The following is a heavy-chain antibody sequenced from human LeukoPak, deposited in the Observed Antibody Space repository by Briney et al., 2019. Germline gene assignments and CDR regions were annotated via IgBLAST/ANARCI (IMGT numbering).Heavy chain of an antibody. CDR2: MNPNSGNT. D-gene: IGHD6-13*01. CDR3: ARGLRFRLAAGKGLVY. J-gene: IGHJ4*02. Sequence: ASVKVSCKASGYTFTSYDTNWVRQTTGQGLGWMGWMNPNSGNTGYAQKFQGRVTITRNTSISTAYMELSSLRSEDTAVYYCARGLRFRLAAGKGLVYWGQGTLVTVSS. CDR1: GYTFTSYD. V-gene: IGHV1-8*03.